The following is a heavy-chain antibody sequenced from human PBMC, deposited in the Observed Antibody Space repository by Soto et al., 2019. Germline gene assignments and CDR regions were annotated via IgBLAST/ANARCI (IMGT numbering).Heavy chain of an antibody. D-gene: IGHD3-22*01. CDR3: DFLGENHTSGYCHVAYDI. V-gene: IGHV1-58*01. Sequence: SVKVSCKASGFTFTSSAVQWVRQARGQRLEWIGWIVVGSGNTNYAQKFQERVTITRDMSTSTAYMELSSLRSEDTAVYYCDFLGENHTSGYCHVAYDIWGQGTLVTVSS. CDR2: IVVGSGNT. CDR1: GFTFTSSA. J-gene: IGHJ4*02.